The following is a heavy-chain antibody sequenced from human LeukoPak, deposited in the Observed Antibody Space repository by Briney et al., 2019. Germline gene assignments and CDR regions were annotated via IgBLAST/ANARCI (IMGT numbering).Heavy chain of an antibody. CDR2: ISWNSGSI. Sequence: GRSLRLSCAASGFTFDDYAMHWVRQAPGKGLEWVSGISWNSGSIGYADSMKGRFTISRDNAKNSLYLQMNSLRAEDTALYYCAKDALYDFWSGYYGYWGQGTLVTVSS. J-gene: IGHJ4*02. CDR3: AKDALYDFWSGYYGY. D-gene: IGHD3-3*01. V-gene: IGHV3-9*01. CDR1: GFTFDDYA.